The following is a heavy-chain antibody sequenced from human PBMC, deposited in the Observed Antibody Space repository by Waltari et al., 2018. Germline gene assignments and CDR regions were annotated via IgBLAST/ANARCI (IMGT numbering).Heavy chain of an antibody. J-gene: IGHJ1*01. Sequence: QVQLQESGPGLVKPSETLSLTCTVSGGSISSYYWSWIRQPPGKGLEWIGYIYYSGSTNYNPSLKSRVTISVDTSKNQFSLKLSSVTAADTAVYYCAREGARYDSSGGSEYFQHWGQGTLVTVSS. CDR3: AREGARYDSSGGSEYFQH. D-gene: IGHD3-22*01. V-gene: IGHV4-59*01. CDR1: GGSISSYY. CDR2: IYYSGST.